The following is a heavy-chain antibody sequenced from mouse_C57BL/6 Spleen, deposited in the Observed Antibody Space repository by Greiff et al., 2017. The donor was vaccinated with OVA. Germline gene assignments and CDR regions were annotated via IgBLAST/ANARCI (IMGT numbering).Heavy chain of an antibody. CDR1: GYTFTSYW. J-gene: IGHJ2*01. CDR3: ARGGNYENY. Sequence: VQLQQPGAELVRPGTSVKLSCKASGYTFTSYWMHWVKQRPGQGLEWIGVIDPSDSYTNYNQKFKGKATLTVDTSSSTAYMQLSSLTSEDSAVYYCARGGNYENYWGQGTTLTVSS. V-gene: IGHV1-59*01. CDR2: IDPSDSYT. D-gene: IGHD2-1*01.